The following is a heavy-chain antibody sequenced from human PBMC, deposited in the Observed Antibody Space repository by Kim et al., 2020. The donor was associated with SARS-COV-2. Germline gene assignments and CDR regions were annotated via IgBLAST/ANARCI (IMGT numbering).Heavy chain of an antibody. CDR2: ISSSGSTI. J-gene: IGHJ3*02. D-gene: IGHD4-17*01. CDR1: GFTFSDYY. Sequence: GGSLRLSCAASGFTFSDYYMSWIRQAPGKGLEWVSYISSSGSTIYYADSVKGRFTISRDNAKNSLYLQMNSLRAEDTAVYYCAREHSRVKHDYGGNGDAFDIWGQGTMVTVSS. CDR3: AREHSRVKHDYGGNGDAFDI. V-gene: IGHV3-11*01.